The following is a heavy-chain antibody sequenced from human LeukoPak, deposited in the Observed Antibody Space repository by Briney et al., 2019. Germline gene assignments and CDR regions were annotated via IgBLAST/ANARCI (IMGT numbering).Heavy chain of an antibody. J-gene: IGHJ4*02. CDR3: ARSCCSGYPYYFDY. CDR1: GFTFSSYA. D-gene: IGHD3-22*01. V-gene: IGHV3-30-3*01. CDR2: ISYDGSNK. Sequence: GGSLRLSCAASGFTFSSYAMHWVRQAPGKGLEWVAVISYDGSNKYYADSEKGRFTISRDNSKNTLYLQMNSLRAEDTAVYYCARSCCSGYPYYFDYWGQGTLVTVSS.